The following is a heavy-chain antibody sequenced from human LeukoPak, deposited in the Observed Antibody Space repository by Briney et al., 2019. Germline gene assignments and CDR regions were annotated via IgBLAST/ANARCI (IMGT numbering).Heavy chain of an antibody. CDR3: ARQLYVSGSYYAPMDV. V-gene: IGHV4-34*01. Sequence: SETPSLTCAVYGGSFSSYYWSWIRQPPGKGLEWIGEINHSGSTNYNPSLKSRVTISVDTSKNQFSLKLSSVTAADTAVYFCARQLYVSGSYYAPMDVWGKGTTVTISS. D-gene: IGHD3-10*01. CDR2: INHSGST. CDR1: GGSFSSYY. J-gene: IGHJ6*03.